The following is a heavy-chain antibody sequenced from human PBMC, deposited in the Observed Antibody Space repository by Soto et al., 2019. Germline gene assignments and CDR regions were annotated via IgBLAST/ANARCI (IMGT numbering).Heavy chain of an antibody. Sequence: GGSLRLSCAASGFTFGDYAMSWVRPAPGKGLEWVSAISGNGADTSYADSVRGRFTISRDNSKDTLFLQMNSLRADDTATYYCAHRPSGWYLFDYWGQGTLVNVSS. J-gene: IGHJ4*02. CDR2: ISGNGADT. D-gene: IGHD6-19*01. CDR3: AHRPSGWYLFDY. CDR1: GFTFGDYA. V-gene: IGHV3-23*01.